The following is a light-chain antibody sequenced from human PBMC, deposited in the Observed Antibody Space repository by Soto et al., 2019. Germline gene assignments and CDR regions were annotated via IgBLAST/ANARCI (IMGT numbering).Light chain of an antibody. J-gene: IGKJ4*01. CDR1: QSVSSY. V-gene: IGKV3-20*01. Sequence: VRTQTQGTLSLSPGERATLSCRASQSVSSYLAWYQQKPGQDPRLHIYDASNRATGIPARFSGSGSGTDFTLTTSRLEHEDFAVYYWEQYGISLTFGGGTKVDIK. CDR3: EQYGISLT. CDR2: DAS.